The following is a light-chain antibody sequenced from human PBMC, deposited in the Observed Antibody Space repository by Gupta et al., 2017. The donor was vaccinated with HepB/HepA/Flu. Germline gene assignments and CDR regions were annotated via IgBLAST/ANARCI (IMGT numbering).Light chain of an antibody. CDR2: DVS. CDR1: SSDVGGYNY. Sequence: SALTPPASVSVSPGHSITISCTATSSDVGGYNYVSWYQQLPGKAPKVLIYDVSNRPSGVSDRFSGSQSGYTASLTISGLQAQDEADYYCSSYTISSTEIFGGGTKLTVL. J-gene: IGLJ2*01. V-gene: IGLV2-14*03. CDR3: SSYTISSTEI.